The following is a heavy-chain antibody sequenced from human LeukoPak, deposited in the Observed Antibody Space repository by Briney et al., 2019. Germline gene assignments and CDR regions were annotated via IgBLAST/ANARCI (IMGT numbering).Heavy chain of an antibody. V-gene: IGHV4-34*01. CDR3: ARGLADPTSYYYYMDV. CDR2: INHSGST. Sequence: SETLSLTCAVYGGSFSGYYWSWIRQPPGKGLEWIWEINHSGSTNYNPSLKSRVTISVDTSKNQFSLKLSSVTAADTAVYYCARGLADPTSYYYYMDVWGKGTTVTVSS. D-gene: IGHD6-19*01. CDR1: GGSFSGYY. J-gene: IGHJ6*03.